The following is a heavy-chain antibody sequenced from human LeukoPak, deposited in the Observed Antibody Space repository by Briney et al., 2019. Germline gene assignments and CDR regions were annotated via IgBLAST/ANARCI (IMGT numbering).Heavy chain of an antibody. CDR3: ARGNDIVVVPAEYGGDWFDP. CDR2: IIPIFGTA. V-gene: IGHV1-69*13. Sequence: GASVKVSCKASGGTFSSYAISWVRQAPGQGLEWMGGIIPIFGTANYAQKFQGRVTITADESTSTAYMELNSLRSEDTAVYYCARGNDIVVVPAEYGGDWFDPWGRGTLVTVSS. D-gene: IGHD2-2*01. CDR1: GGTFSSYA. J-gene: IGHJ5*02.